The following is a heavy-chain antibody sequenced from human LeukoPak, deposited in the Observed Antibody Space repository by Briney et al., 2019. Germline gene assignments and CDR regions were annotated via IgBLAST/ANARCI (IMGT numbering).Heavy chain of an antibody. CDR2: IRAEGHRT. CDR1: GFSFTTYS. Sequence: PPGGSLRLSCRASGFSFTTYSMNWVRQAPGKGLEWVSVIRAEGHRTYYADSVKGRFTISRDNSNNMLYLQMNSLRAEDTAVYYCAKGYCSSTSCPLFDYWGQGTLVTVSS. D-gene: IGHD2-2*01. V-gene: IGHV3-23*01. J-gene: IGHJ4*02. CDR3: AKGYCSSTSCPLFDY.